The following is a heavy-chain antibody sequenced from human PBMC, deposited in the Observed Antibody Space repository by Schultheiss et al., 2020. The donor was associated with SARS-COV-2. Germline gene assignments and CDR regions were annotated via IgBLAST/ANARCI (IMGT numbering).Heavy chain of an antibody. CDR1: GGSFSAYY. Sequence: SETLSLTCAVYGGSFSAYYWSWIRQPPGKGLEWIGSIYYSGSTYYNPSLKSRVTISVDTSKNQFSLKLSSVTAADTAVYYCARDHVSSSWFDYWGQGTLVTVSS. CDR2: IYYSGST. CDR3: ARDHVSSSWFDY. V-gene: IGHV4-34*01. J-gene: IGHJ4*02. D-gene: IGHD6-13*01.